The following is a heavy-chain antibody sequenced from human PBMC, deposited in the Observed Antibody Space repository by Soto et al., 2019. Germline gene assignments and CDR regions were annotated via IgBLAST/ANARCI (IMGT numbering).Heavy chain of an antibody. V-gene: IGHV3-74*01. CDR3: ARGDRGAFDL. J-gene: IGHJ3*01. Sequence: EVQLVESGGGLVRPGGSLRLSCAASGFTFSYYGMHWVRQAPGKGMVWVSRIHSDGSSTNYAYFVKGRFIISRDNANTTVELQMNRVGVDAAGDYYCARGDRGAFDLWGQGTVVTVSS. CDR1: GFTFSYYG. CDR2: IHSDGSST. D-gene: IGHD5-12*01.